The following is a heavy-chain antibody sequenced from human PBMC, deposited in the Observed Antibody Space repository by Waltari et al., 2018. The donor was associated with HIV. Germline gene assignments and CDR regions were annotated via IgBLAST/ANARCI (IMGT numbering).Heavy chain of an antibody. Sequence: QLQLQESGPGLVKPSETLSLTCTVSGGSISSSSYYWGWIRQPPGKGLEWIGSIYYSGSTYYTPSLKSRVTISVDTSKNQFSLKLSSVTAADTAVYYCARDRHDFWSGYYGLTQHGMDVWGQGTTVTVSS. CDR3: ARDRHDFWSGYYGLTQHGMDV. J-gene: IGHJ6*02. CDR2: IYYSGST. D-gene: IGHD3-3*01. V-gene: IGHV4-39*07. CDR1: GGSISSSSYY.